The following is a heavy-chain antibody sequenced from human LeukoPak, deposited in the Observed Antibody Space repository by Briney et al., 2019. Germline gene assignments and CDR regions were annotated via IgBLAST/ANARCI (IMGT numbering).Heavy chain of an antibody. D-gene: IGHD1-1*01. Sequence: SETLSLSCTVSGGSISNYYWNWLRQPPGKGLEWIGSIYYSGSTYYNPSLKSRVTISVDTSKNQFSLKLSSVTAADTAVYYCARHAGTTGTTVFDYWGQGTLVTVSS. CDR2: IYYSGST. V-gene: IGHV4-39*01. CDR1: GGSISNYY. J-gene: IGHJ4*02. CDR3: ARHAGTTGTTVFDY.